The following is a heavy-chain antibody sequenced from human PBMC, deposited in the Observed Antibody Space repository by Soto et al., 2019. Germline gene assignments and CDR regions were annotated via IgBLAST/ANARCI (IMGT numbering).Heavy chain of an antibody. Sequence: QVQLVQSGAEVKQPGASVKVSCKASGYTFTSYGVSWVRQAPGQGLEWMGWISAYNGNTKYARKLQGRVTMTTDTSPNTAYMDLRSLRSDDTAVYYCARDSPPVDYWGQGTLVTVSS. J-gene: IGHJ4*02. V-gene: IGHV1-18*01. CDR3: ARDSPPVDY. CDR1: GYTFTSYG. CDR2: ISAYNGNT.